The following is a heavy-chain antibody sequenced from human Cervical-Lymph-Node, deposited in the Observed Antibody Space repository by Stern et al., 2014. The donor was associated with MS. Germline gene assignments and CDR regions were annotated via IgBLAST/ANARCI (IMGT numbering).Heavy chain of an antibody. V-gene: IGHV4-61*02. CDR2: IYPSGSP. CDR3: ARGRSYYYAH. J-gene: IGHJ4*02. CDR1: GGSISSGSSY. D-gene: IGHD3-10*01. Sequence: QLQLQESGPGLVKPSQTLSLTCTVSGGSISSGSSYWSWIRQPAGKGLEGIGCIYPSGSPNYNPPLKSRVTISVDTSKNQFSLKLSSVTAADTAVYYCARGRSYYYAHWGQGTLVTVSS.